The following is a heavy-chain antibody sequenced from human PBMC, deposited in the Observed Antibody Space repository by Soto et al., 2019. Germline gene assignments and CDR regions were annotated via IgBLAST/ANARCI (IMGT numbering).Heavy chain of an antibody. CDR3: AREGVAPYYYYGMDV. J-gene: IGHJ6*02. Sequence: QVQLVQSGAEVKKPGASVKVSCKASGYTFTRSGISWVRQAPGQGPEWMGWISSYNGDTNYAQTFQGRVTMTTDTSKSTAYMDLRSLRSDDTAVYYCAREGVAPYYYYGMDVWGQGTPVTVSS. V-gene: IGHV1-18*01. CDR2: ISSYNGDT. D-gene: IGHD5-12*01. CDR1: GYTFTRSG.